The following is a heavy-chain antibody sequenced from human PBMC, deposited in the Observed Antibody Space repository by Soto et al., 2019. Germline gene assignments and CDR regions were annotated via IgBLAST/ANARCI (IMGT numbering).Heavy chain of an antibody. V-gene: IGHV4-39*01. CDR1: GDSISSSSYY. D-gene: IGHD3-9*01. Sequence: QLQLQESGPGLVKPSETLSLTCTVSGDSISSSSYYWVWIRQPPGRGLEWIGSIFYSGTTYYNPSLKSRVTISIDTSKNQFSLKLTSVIAADTAVYYCAKTGPYDILTYWYFDLWGRGTLVTVSS. CDR3: AKTGPYDILTYWYFDL. J-gene: IGHJ2*01. CDR2: IFYSGTT.